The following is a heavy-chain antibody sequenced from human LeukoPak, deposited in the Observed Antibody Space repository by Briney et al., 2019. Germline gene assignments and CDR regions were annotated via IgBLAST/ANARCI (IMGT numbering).Heavy chain of an antibody. D-gene: IGHD6-19*01. CDR2: INPTSGDT. V-gene: IGHV1-2*02. CDR3: ARDFSHSSGWWGFADY. Sequence: GASVKVSCKASGYSFTGYYMQWVRQAPGQGLEWMGWINPTSGDTNYAQKFQGRVTMTRDTSISTVYMELGRLRSDDTAVYYCARDFSHSSGWWGFADYWGQGTLVTVSS. J-gene: IGHJ4*02. CDR1: GYSFTGYY.